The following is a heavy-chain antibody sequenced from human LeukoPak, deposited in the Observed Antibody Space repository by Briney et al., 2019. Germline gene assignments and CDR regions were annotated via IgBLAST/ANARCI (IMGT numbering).Heavy chain of an antibody. CDR2: MNPNSGNT. V-gene: IGHV1-8*01. CDR3: ARTDPYDILTGYYPYYYYGMDV. D-gene: IGHD3-9*01. J-gene: IGHJ6*02. CDR1: GYTFTSYD. Sequence: GASVKVSCKASGYTFTSYDINWVRQATGQGLEWMGWMNPNSGNTGYAQKFQGRVTMTRNTSISTAYMELSSLRSEDTAAYYCARTDPYDILTGYYPYYYYGMDVWGQGTTVTVSS.